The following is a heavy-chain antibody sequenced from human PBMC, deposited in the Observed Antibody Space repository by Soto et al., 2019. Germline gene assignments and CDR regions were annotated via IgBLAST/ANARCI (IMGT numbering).Heavy chain of an antibody. Sequence: PSETLSLTCTVSGGSISSGDYYLRWIRQPPGKGLEWIGYIYYSGSTYYNPSLKSRVTISVDTSKNQFSLKLSSVNAADTAVYYCARDNILGICAGGMDVWGQGTTVTVSS. J-gene: IGHJ6*02. CDR2: IYYSGST. CDR3: ARDNILGICAGGMDV. CDR1: GGSISSGDYY. V-gene: IGHV4-30-4*02. D-gene: IGHD2-21*01.